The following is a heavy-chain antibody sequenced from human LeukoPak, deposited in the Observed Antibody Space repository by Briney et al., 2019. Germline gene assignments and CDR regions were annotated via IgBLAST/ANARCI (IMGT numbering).Heavy chain of an antibody. Sequence: ASVKVSCKASGYTFTGYYMHWVRQAPGQGLEWMGWINPNSGGTNYAQKFQGRVTMTRDTPISTAYMELSRLRSDDTAVYYCARETYYDSSGYYSYDAFDIWGQGTMVTVSS. CDR1: GYTFTGYY. CDR3: ARETYYDSSGYYSYDAFDI. J-gene: IGHJ3*02. V-gene: IGHV1-2*02. D-gene: IGHD3-22*01. CDR2: INPNSGGT.